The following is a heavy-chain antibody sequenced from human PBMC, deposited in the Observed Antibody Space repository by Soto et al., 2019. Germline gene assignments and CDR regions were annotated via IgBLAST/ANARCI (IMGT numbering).Heavy chain of an antibody. J-gene: IGHJ4*02. D-gene: IGHD6-19*01. Sequence: EVQLLESGGGLVQPGGSLRLSCAASGFTFSSYAMSWVRQAPGKGLEWVSAISGSCGSTYYADSVKGRFNISRDNSKNTLYLQMNRLRAEDTAVYYCAKRQTYSSSYHIDYWGQGTLVTVSS. V-gene: IGHV3-23*01. CDR2: ISGSCGST. CDR1: GFTFSSYA. CDR3: AKRQTYSSSYHIDY.